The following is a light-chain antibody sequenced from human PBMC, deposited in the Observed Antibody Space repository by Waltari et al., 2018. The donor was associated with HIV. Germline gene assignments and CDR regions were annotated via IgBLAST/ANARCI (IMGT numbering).Light chain of an antibody. J-gene: IGLJ3*02. V-gene: IGLV1-44*01. Sequence: QSVLTQPPSASGTPGQRGTISCSGSIPNIGSNTLNWYQQLPGTAPKLLIYTTNQRPSGVPDRFSGSKSGASASLAISGLQSDDEADYYCATWDDSLNGPVFGGGTKLTVL. CDR1: IPNIGSNT. CDR3: ATWDDSLNGPV. CDR2: TTN.